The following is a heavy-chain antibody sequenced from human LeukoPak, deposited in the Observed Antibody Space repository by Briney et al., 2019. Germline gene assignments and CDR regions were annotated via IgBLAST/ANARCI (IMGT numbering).Heavy chain of an antibody. D-gene: IGHD3-10*01. J-gene: IGHJ4*02. CDR2: ITGSGGST. CDR1: GLTFSSYA. CDR3: AKDRLWFGELLVFYFDY. V-gene: IGHV3-23*01. Sequence: GGSLRLSCAASGLTFSSYAMSWVRQAPGKGLEWVSAITGSGGSTYYADSVKGRFTISRDNSKNTLYLQMNSLRAEDTAVYYCAKDRLWFGELLVFYFDYWGQGTLVTVSS.